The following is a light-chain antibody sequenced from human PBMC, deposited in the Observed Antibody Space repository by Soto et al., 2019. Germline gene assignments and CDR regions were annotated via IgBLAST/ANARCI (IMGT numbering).Light chain of an antibody. CDR3: QQYGGSPRT. J-gene: IGKJ1*01. CDR2: AAS. V-gene: IGKV3-20*01. CDR1: ESIAGTY. Sequence: EIVLTQSPGTLSLSPGDRATLSCRASESIAGTYLAWYQQEPGQAPRLLIYAASSRATGIPDKFSASGSGTDFTLTINRLGPEDFAMYYCQQYGGSPRTFGQGTKVDIK.